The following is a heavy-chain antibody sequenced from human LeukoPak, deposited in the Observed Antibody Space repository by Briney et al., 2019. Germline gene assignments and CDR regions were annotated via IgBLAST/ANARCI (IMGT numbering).Heavy chain of an antibody. D-gene: IGHD3-22*01. CDR2: INPNSGGT. J-gene: IGHJ5*02. Sequence: GASVKVSCKASGYTFTGYYMHWVRQAPGQGLEWMGWINPNSGGTNYAQKFQGRVTMTRDTSISAAYMELSRLRSDDTAVYYCARRVFGDYYDSSGEFDPWGQGTLVTVSS. V-gene: IGHV1-2*02. CDR1: GYTFTGYY. CDR3: ARRVFGDYYDSSGEFDP.